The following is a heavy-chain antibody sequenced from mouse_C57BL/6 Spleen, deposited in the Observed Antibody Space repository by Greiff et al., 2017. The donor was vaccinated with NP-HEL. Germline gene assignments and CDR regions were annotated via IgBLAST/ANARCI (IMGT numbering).Heavy chain of an antibody. CDR3: ARGGNSNFDY. CDR2: IYPGDGDT. J-gene: IGHJ2*01. CDR1: GYAFSSYW. Sequence: LVESGAELVKPGASVKISCKASGYAFSSYWMNWVKQRPGKGLEWIGQIYPGDGDTNYNGKFKGKATLTADKSSSTAYMQLSSLTSEDSAVYFCARGGNSNFDYWGQGTTLTVSS. V-gene: IGHV1-80*01.